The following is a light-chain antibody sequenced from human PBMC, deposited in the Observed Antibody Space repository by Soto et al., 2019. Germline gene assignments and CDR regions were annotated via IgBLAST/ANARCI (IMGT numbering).Light chain of an antibody. V-gene: IGKV3-11*01. Sequence: EIVLTQSPATLSLSPGERATLSCRASQNVGNYLAWYQQKPGQAPRLLIYDSSSRATGVPARFSGSGSGTDFPLTISSLEPEDFALYYCQQRADWPITFGPGTKVDI. J-gene: IGKJ3*01. CDR1: QNVGNY. CDR2: DSS. CDR3: QQRADWPIT.